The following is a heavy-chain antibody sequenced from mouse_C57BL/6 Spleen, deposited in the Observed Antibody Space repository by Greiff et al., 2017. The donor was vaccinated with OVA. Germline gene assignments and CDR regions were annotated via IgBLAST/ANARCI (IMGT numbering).Heavy chain of an antibody. CDR3: ARFPHYYGSSYRYFDV. D-gene: IGHD1-1*01. J-gene: IGHJ1*03. CDR1: GYTFTDYY. Sequence: VQLKQSGPELVKPGASVKISCKASGYTFTDYYMNWVKQSHGKSLEWIGDINPNNGGTSYNQKFKGKATLTVDKSSSTAYMELRSLTSEDSAVYYCARFPHYYGSSYRYFDVWGTGTTVTVSS. CDR2: INPNNGGT. V-gene: IGHV1-26*01.